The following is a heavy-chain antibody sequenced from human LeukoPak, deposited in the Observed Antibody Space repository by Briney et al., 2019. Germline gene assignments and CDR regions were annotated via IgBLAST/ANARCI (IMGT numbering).Heavy chain of an antibody. Sequence: PGGSLRLSCAASGFTFSSYGMHWVRQAPGKGLEWVAFIRYDGSNKYYADSVKGRFTISRDNSKNTLYLQMNSLRAEDTAVYYCAKRTGLYGSGSYYNFDYWGQGTLVTVSS. J-gene: IGHJ4*02. CDR3: AKRTGLYGSGSYYNFDY. CDR2: IRYDGSNK. D-gene: IGHD3-10*01. V-gene: IGHV3-30*02. CDR1: GFTFSSYG.